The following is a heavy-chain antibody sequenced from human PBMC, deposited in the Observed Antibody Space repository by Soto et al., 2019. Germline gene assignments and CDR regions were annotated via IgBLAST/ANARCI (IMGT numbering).Heavy chain of an antibody. V-gene: IGHV3-48*02. J-gene: IGHJ4*02. Sequence: EVQLVESGGGLVQPGGSLRLSCSASGFTFSSYSMNWFRQAPGKELEWLSYISGSGNTMYYADSVKGRFTIARDNAQKSLYLQLNNLRDDDTAMYYCARDPKSGNQKLYFDYWGQGTLVTVSS. CDR1: GFTFSSYS. CDR2: ISGSGNTM. D-gene: IGHD4-4*01. CDR3: ARDPKSGNQKLYFDY.